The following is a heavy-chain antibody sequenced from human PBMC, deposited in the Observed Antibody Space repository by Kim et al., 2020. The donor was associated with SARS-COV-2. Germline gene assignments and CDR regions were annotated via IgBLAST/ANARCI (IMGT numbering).Heavy chain of an antibody. V-gene: IGHV3-15*01. Sequence: DYAAPVRGRVIISRDDSRNTLFLQMNSLKTEDTAVYYCTFRGRSSTEGSDYWGQGNLVTVSS. CDR3: TFRGRSSTEGSDY. D-gene: IGHD3-10*01. J-gene: IGHJ4*02.